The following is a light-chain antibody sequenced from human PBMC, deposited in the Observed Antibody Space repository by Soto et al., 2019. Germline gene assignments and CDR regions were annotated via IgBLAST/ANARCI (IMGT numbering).Light chain of an antibody. CDR3: QQYYSYPWT. J-gene: IGKJ1*01. Sequence: DIQMTQSPSSLSASVGDRVTIACQASQDISNYLHWYQQKPGKAPKLLIYDASNLETGVPSRFSGSGSGTDFTFTISCLQSEDFATYYCQQYYSYPWTFGQGTKVDIK. CDR1: QDISNY. CDR2: DAS. V-gene: IGKV1-33*01.